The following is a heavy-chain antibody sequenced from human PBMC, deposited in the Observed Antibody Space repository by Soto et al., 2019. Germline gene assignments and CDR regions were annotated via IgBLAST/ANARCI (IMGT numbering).Heavy chain of an antibody. CDR2: ISYDGSNK. Sequence: PGGSLRLSCAASGFTFSSYGMHWVRQAPGKGLEWVAVISYDGSNKYYADSVKGRFTISRDNSKNTLYLQMNSLRAEDTAVYYCAKDRNDFWSGYYLYGMDVWCQGPTVTVSS. J-gene: IGHJ6*02. D-gene: IGHD3-3*01. CDR3: AKDRNDFWSGYYLYGMDV. V-gene: IGHV3-30*18. CDR1: GFTFSSYG.